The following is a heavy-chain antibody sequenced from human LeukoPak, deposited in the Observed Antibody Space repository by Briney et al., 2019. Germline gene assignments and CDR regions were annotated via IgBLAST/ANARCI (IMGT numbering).Heavy chain of an antibody. Sequence: PSETLSLTCTVSGYSISSGYYWGWIRQPPGKGLEWIGSIYYSGSTYYNPSLKSRVTISVDTSKNQFSLKLSSVTAADTAVYYCARDRGDVWGKGTTVTVSS. J-gene: IGHJ6*04. CDR1: GYSISSGYY. V-gene: IGHV4-38-2*02. CDR2: IYYSGST. CDR3: ARDRGDV.